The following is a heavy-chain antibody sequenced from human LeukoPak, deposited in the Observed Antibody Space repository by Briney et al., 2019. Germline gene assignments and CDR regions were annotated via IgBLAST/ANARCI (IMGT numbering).Heavy chain of an antibody. CDR2: IYYSGST. D-gene: IGHD2/OR15-2a*01. V-gene: IGHV4-59*08. CDR1: GGSISSYY. CDR3: ARRISRYYYYYMDV. J-gene: IGHJ6*03. Sequence: SETLSLTCTVPGGSISSYYWSWIRQPPGRRVEWMWYIYYSGSTNYNPSLKSRVTISVDTSKNQFSLKLSSVTAADTAVYYCARRISRYYYYYMDVWGKGTTVTVSS.